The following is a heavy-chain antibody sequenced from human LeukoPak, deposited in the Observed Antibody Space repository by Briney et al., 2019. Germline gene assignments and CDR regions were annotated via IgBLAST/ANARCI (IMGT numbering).Heavy chain of an antibody. D-gene: IGHD3-9*01. CDR3: AKSLGTDYDILTGYYFPSPFDAFDS. J-gene: IGHJ3*02. CDR2: IYSGGST. V-gene: IGHV3-53*01. CDR1: GFTFSSNY. Sequence: GGSLRLSCAASGFTFSSNYMNWVRQAPGKGLEWGSVIYSGGSTYYTDSVKGRFTISRDNSKNTLYLQMNSLRAEDTAVYYCAKSLGTDYDILTGYYFPSPFDAFDSWGQGTMVTVSS.